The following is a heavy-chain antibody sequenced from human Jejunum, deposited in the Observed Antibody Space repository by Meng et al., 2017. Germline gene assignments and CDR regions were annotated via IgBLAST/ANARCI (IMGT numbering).Heavy chain of an antibody. V-gene: IGHV4-4*02. CDR1: GASISNGNW. J-gene: IGHJ4*02. Sequence: QGQLGESGPGLVQPAETLYLPCAVSGASISNGNWWSWVRQPPGKGLEWSGEMYQSGTTNYNPSLKGRVTILLDTSKNQLSLELTSVTAADTAVYYCARHISVTGTRGFDYWGQGTLVTVSS. CDR2: MYQSGTT. D-gene: IGHD6-19*01. CDR3: ARHISVTGTRGFDY.